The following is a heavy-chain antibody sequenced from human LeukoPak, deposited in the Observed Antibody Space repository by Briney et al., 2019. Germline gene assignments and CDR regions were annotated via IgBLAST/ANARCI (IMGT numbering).Heavy chain of an antibody. D-gene: IGHD3-22*01. CDR2: MNTGNGNT. V-gene: IGHV1-3*04. CDR3: ARAGKGAYYYGSRDNWFDT. CDR1: GYTFTVYP. Sequence: ASVKVSCKASGYTFTVYPVHWVRQAPGQRLEWMGWMNTGNGNTIYSQRFQGRVSITRGTSASTAYMELSSLRSEDTAVYYCARAGKGAYYYGSRDNWFDTWGQGTMVAVFS. J-gene: IGHJ5*02.